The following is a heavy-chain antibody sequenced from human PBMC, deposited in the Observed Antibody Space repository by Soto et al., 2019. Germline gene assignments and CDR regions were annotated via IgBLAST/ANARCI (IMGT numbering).Heavy chain of an antibody. CDR3: AKGGTARRVSDY. V-gene: IGHV3-23*01. D-gene: IGHD6-6*01. CDR1: GFTFSSYV. CDR2: ISGSGGST. Sequence: EVQLLESGGGLVQPGGSLRLSCAASGFTFSSYVMSWVRQAPGKGLEWVSGISGSGGSTYYADSVKGRFTISRDNSKNTLYLQMNSLRVEDTAVYYCAKGGTARRVSDYWGQGTLVTVSS. J-gene: IGHJ4*02.